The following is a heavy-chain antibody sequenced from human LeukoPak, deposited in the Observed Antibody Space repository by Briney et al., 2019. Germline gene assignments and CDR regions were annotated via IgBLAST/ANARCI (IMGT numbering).Heavy chain of an antibody. J-gene: IGHJ5*02. CDR3: AGLHFAAAEEFDP. V-gene: IGHV4-59*08. CDR2: IYSTSSDSV. D-gene: IGHD6-13*01. Sequence: PSETLSLTCTVSGSSINGHYRSWLRQPPGKGLEWIGYIYSTSSDSVLYNPFLKSRVTLSFDTFNNQLSLSLTSVTAADTAIYYCAGLHFAAAEEFDPWGQGTLVTVSS. CDR1: GSSINGHY.